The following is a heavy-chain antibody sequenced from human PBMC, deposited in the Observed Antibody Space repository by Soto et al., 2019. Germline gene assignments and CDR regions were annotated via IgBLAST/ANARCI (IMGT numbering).Heavy chain of an antibody. J-gene: IGHJ2*01. CDR1: GGSFSGYY. CDR2: ITRSGGI. V-gene: IGHV4-34*01. CDR3: ARLFAGATGNWYFDL. Sequence: QVQLQQWGAGLLKPSETLFLTCAVYGGSFSGYYWSWVRQAPGKGLEWIGEITRSGGINYNPSLKSRVTTSLDTSKNQFSLRLNSVSDADTALYYCARLFAGATGNWYFDLWGRGTLVTVSS. D-gene: IGHD1-1*01.